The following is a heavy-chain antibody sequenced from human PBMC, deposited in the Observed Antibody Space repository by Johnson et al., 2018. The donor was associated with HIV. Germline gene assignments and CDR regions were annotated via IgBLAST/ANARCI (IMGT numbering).Heavy chain of an antibody. CDR1: GFTFSSYG. Sequence: QMQLVESGGGVVQPGGSLRLSCAASGFTFSSYGMHWVRQAPGKGLEWVAFIRYDGRSKYYADSVKGRFTISRDNSMNTLYLQMNSLRPEDTAVYYCASLGYTSGWIVSDDGFDVWGQGTLVTVSS. CDR3: ASLGYTSGWIVSDDGFDV. J-gene: IGHJ3*01. D-gene: IGHD6-19*01. V-gene: IGHV3-30*02. CDR2: IRYDGRSK.